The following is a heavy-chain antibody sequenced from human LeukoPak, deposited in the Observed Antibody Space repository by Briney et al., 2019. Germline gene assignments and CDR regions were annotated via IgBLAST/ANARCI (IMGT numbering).Heavy chain of an antibody. CDR1: GITFSSYD. V-gene: IGHV3-23*01. J-gene: IGHJ4*02. Sequence: GGSLRLSCAASGITFSSYDMSWVRQAPGKGLEWVSGISGSAYSTYYADSVKGRFSISRDNSKNTLDLQMNSLRAEDTAVYYCAKDGQSFNSMYDYFDSWGQGTLVTVSS. CDR3: AKDGQSFNSMYDYFDS. CDR2: ISGSAYST. D-gene: IGHD2-8*01.